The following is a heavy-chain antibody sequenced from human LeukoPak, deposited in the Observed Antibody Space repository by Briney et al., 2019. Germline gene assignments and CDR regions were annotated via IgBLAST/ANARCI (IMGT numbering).Heavy chain of an antibody. Sequence: GGSLRLSCAASGFTFSDYNMHWGRQAPGKGLDWVALMSPDGNKKYYADSVKGRFTISRDNSKNKVDLQLNSLRAEDTAVYYCARDLIGRYTFDYCGQGTLVTVPS. CDR3: ARDLIGRYTFDY. CDR2: MSPDGNKK. D-gene: IGHD3-10*01. V-gene: IGHV3-30-3*01. J-gene: IGHJ4*02. CDR1: GFTFSDYN.